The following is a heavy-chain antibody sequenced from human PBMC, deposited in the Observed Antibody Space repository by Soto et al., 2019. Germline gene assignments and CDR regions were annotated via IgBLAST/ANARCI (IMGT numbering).Heavy chain of an antibody. CDR2: IKSKTDGGTT. CDR1: GVTLSNVW. J-gene: IGHJ6*02. V-gene: IGHV3-15*07. CDR3: TTARLSLGPPKLYYYYGMNV. Sequence: SLRLSCAVSGVTLSNVWMNWVRQAPGKGPEWVGRIKSKTDGGTTDYAAPVKGRFTISRDDSKNTLYLQMNSLKTEDTAVYYCTTARLSLGPPKLYYYYGMNVWGQGTRVTVS.